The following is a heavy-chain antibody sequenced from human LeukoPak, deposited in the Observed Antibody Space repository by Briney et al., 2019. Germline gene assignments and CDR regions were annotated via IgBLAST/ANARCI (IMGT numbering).Heavy chain of an antibody. CDR2: ISPNNGNA. CDR1: GYTFATSS. J-gene: IGHJ3*01. CDR3: TRVRDSNNWWGAFDV. V-gene: IGHV1-18*01. Sequence: GASINVSCKASGYTFATSSIAWVRQAPGQRPEWMGWISPNNGNAHYVQSVQGRVTMTTDTSTSTAYMELRSLRPDDTAVYYCTRVRDSNNWWGAFDVWGQRTVVTVSS. D-gene: IGHD6-13*01.